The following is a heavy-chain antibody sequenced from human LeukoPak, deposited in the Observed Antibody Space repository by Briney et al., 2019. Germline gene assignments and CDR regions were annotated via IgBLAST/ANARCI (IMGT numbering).Heavy chain of an antibody. CDR3: ARDAMIVVDYFDY. J-gene: IGHJ4*02. CDR2: IYYSGST. CDR1: GGSISSSSYY. Sequence: SETLSLTCTVSGGSISSSSYYWGWIRQPPGKGLEWIGSIYYSGSTYYNPSLKSRVTISVDTSKNQFSLKLSSVTAADTAEYYCARDAMIVVDYFDYWGQGTLVTVSS. V-gene: IGHV4-39*02. D-gene: IGHD3-22*01.